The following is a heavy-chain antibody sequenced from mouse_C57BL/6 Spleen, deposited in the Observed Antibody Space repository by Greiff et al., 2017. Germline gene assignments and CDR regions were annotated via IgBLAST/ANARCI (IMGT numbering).Heavy chain of an antibody. CDR1: GFTFSNYW. Sequence: EVHLVESGGGLVQPGGSMKLSCVASGFTFSNYWMNWVRQSPEKGLEWVAQIRLKSDNYATHYAESVKGRFTISRDDSKSSVYLQMNNLRAEDTGIYYCTPIYYDYVGFAYWGQGTLVTVSA. D-gene: IGHD2-4*01. CDR3: TPIYYDYVGFAY. J-gene: IGHJ3*01. V-gene: IGHV6-3*01. CDR2: IRLKSDNYAT.